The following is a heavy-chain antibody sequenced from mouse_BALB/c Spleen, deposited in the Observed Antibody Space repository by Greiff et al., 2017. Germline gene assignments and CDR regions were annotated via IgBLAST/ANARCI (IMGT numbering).Heavy chain of an antibody. D-gene: IGHD2-4*01. CDR3: ARWPIYYDYDGYWYFDV. CDR1: GYSITSDYA. CDR2: ISYSGST. Sequence: EVQGVESGPGLVKPSQSLSLTCTVTGYSITSDYAWNWIRQFPGNKLEWMGYISYSGSTSYNPSLKSRISITRDTSKNQFFLQLNSVTTEDTATYYCARWPIYYDYDGYWYFDVWGAGTTVTVSS. V-gene: IGHV3-2*02. J-gene: IGHJ1*01.